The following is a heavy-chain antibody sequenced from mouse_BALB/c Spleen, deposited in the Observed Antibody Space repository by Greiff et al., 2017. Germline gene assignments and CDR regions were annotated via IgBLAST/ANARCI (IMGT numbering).Heavy chain of an antibody. CDR1: GFNIKDYY. CDR3: TVTGYYAMDY. Sequence: EVQRVESGAELVRSGASVKLSCTASGFNIKDYYMHWVKQRPEQGLEWIGWIDPENGDTEYAPTFQGKATMTADTSSNTAYLQLSSLTSEDTAVYYCTVTGYYAMDYWGQGTSVTVSS. CDR2: IDPENGDT. D-gene: IGHD4-1*01. V-gene: IGHV14-4*02. J-gene: IGHJ4*01.